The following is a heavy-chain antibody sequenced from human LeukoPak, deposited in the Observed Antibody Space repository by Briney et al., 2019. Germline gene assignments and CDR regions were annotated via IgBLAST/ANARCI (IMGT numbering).Heavy chain of an antibody. CDR2: IRGDGGGT. J-gene: IGHJ4*02. V-gene: IGHV3-43*02. Sequence: PGGSLRLSCAASGFTFDDCAMHWVRQAPGKGLEWVSLIRGDGGGTYYADSVKGRFTISRDNSKNSLYLQMNSLRTEDTALYYCAKARVGSKWDSVDYWGQGILVTVSS. D-gene: IGHD1-26*01. CDR1: GFTFDDCA. CDR3: AKARVGSKWDSVDY.